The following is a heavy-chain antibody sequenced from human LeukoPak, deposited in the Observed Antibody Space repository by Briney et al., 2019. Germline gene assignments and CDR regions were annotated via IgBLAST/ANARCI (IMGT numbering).Heavy chain of an antibody. D-gene: IGHD5-18*01. V-gene: IGHV3-30-3*01. J-gene: IGHJ4*02. CDR2: ISYDGSNK. CDR1: GFTFSSYA. Sequence: GGSLRLSCAASGFTFSSYAMHWVRQAPGKGLEWVAVISYDGSNKYYSDSVKGRFTISRDNSKNTLYLQMNSLRAEDTAVYYCARDPGYSYGSYYFDYWGQGTLVTVSS. CDR3: ARDPGYSYGSYYFDY.